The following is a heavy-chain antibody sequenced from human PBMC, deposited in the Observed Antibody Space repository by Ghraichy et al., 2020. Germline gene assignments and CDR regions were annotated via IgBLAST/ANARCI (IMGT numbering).Heavy chain of an antibody. CDR1: GFTFSSYA. CDR2: ISSNGGST. J-gene: IGHJ4*02. Sequence: GESLNISCAASGFTFSSYAMHWVRQAPGKGLEYVSAISSNGGSTYYANSVKGRFTISRDNSKNTLYLQMGSLRAEDMAVYYCARVVGIAARHSYYFDYWGQGTLVTVSS. D-gene: IGHD6-6*01. CDR3: ARVVGIAARHSYYFDY. V-gene: IGHV3-64*01.